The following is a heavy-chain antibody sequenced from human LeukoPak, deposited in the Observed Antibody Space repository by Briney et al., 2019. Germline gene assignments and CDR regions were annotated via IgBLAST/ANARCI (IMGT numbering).Heavy chain of an antibody. CDR2: ISAYNGNT. V-gene: IGHV1-18*01. J-gene: IGHJ3*02. Sequence: ASVKVSCKASGYTFTSYGISWVRQAPGQGLEWMGWISAYNGNTNYAQKLQGRVTMTTDTSTSTAYMELRSLRSDDTAVYYRARDLRRGSYDAFDIWGQGTMVTVSS. D-gene: IGHD3-16*01. CDR3: ARDLRRGSYDAFDI. CDR1: GYTFTSYG.